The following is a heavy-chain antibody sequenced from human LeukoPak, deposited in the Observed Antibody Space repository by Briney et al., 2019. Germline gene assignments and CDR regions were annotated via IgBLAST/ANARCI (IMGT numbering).Heavy chain of an antibody. CDR2: IYYSGST. CDR3: ARDRGYGPPANWFGP. J-gene: IGHJ5*02. V-gene: IGHV4-59*01. CDR1: GGSFSGYY. D-gene: IGHD3-10*01. Sequence: PSETLSLTCAVYGGSFSGYYWSWIRQPPGKGLEWIGYIYYSGSTNYNPSLKSRVTISVDTSKNQFSLKLSSVTAADTAVYYCARDRGYGPPANWFGPWGQGTLVTVSS.